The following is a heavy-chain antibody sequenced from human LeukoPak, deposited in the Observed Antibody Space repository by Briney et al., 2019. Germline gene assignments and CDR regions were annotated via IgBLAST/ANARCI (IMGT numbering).Heavy chain of an antibody. CDR2: IYYSGST. V-gene: IGHV4-59*12. CDR1: GGSISSYY. D-gene: IGHD1-1*01. Sequence: SETLSLTCTVSGGSISSYYWSWIRQPPGKGLEWIGYIYYSGSTNYNPSLKSRVTMSVDTSKNQFSLKLSSVTAADTAVYYCARDRPQNWNVPNNVFDIWGQGTMVTVSS. CDR3: ARDRPQNWNVPNNVFDI. J-gene: IGHJ3*02.